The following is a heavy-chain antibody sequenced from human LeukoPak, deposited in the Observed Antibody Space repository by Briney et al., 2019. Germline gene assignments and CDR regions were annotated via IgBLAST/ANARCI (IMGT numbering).Heavy chain of an antibody. CDR1: GFTFSASW. J-gene: IGHJ4*02. D-gene: IGHD6-13*01. V-gene: IGHV3-74*01. CDR3: ARGYGSSWFYFDY. Sequence: GGSLRLSCAVSGFTFSASWMHWVRRVPGKGLVWVSRISPDGSSFSYADPVKGRFTTSRDNAKNTVYLQMNSLRAEDTAVYHCARGYGSSWFYFDYWGQGTPITVSS. CDR2: ISPDGSSF.